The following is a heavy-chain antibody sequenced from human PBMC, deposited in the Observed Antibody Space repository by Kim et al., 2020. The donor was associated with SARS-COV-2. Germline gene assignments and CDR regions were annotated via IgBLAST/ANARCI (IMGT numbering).Heavy chain of an antibody. J-gene: IGHJ6*02. V-gene: IGHV3-48*02. CDR2: ISSSSSTI. CDR3: ARASGDTDTAMETGYYYYGMDV. Sequence: GGSLRLSCAASGFTFSSYSMNWVRQAPGKGLEWVSYISSSSSTIYYADSVKGRFTISRDNAKNSLYLQMNSLRDEDTAVYYCARASGDTDTAMETGYYYYGMDVWGPGTTVTVSS. D-gene: IGHD5-18*01. CDR1: GFTFSSYS.